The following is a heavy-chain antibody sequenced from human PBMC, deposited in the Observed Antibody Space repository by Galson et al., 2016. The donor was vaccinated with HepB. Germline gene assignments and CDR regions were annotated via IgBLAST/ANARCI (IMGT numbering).Heavy chain of an antibody. CDR1: GFTFSNYG. V-gene: IGHV3-30*18. CDR2: DSMDGRRK. Sequence: SLRLSCAASGFTFSNYGMHWVRQAPAKGLEWVAADSMDGRRKFYADSVKGRFTISRDNSNNMLFLQMSSLRADDTAVSYCAKRHEYCPAVGCSVDYWGQGTLVSVSS. CDR3: AKRHEYCPAVGCSVDY. J-gene: IGHJ4*02. D-gene: IGHD2/OR15-2a*01.